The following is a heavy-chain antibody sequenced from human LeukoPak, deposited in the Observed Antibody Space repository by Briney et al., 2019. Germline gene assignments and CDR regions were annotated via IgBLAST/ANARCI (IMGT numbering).Heavy chain of an antibody. CDR1: GFTFTSSA. Sequence: GASVKVSCKASGFTFTSSAVQWVRQARGQRLEWIGWIVVGSGNTNYAQKFQERVTVTRDMSTSTAYMELSSLRSEDTAVYYCAADDLRYCSSTSCSRHYYMDVWGKGTTVTVSS. CDR3: AADDLRYCSSTSCSRHYYMDV. CDR2: IVVGSGNT. D-gene: IGHD2-2*01. V-gene: IGHV1-58*01. J-gene: IGHJ6*03.